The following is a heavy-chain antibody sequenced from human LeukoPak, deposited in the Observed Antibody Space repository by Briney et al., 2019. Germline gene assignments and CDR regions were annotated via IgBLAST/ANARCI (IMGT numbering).Heavy chain of an antibody. CDR2: ISGSGGST. CDR1: GFTFSSYA. V-gene: IGHV3-23*01. J-gene: IGHJ4*02. Sequence: GGSLRLSCAASGFTFSSYAMSWVRQAPGKGLEWVSAISGSGGSTYYADSVKGRFTISRDNSKNTLYLQMNSLGAEDTAVYYCAKDVSDFGEYYFDYWGQGTLVTVSS. CDR3: AKDVSDFGEYYFDY. D-gene: IGHD3-16*01.